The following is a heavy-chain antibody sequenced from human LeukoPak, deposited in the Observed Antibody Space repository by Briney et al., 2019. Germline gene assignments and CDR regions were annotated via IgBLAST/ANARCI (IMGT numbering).Heavy chain of an antibody. V-gene: IGHV3-21*01. CDR1: GFTFSSYS. CDR2: ISSSSSYI. D-gene: IGHD6-6*01. Sequence: GGSLRLSCAASGFTFSSYSMNWVRQAPGKGLEWVSSISSSSSYIYYADSVKGRFTISRDNAKNSLYLQMNSLRAEDTAVYYCARGTQARPGAWGDYWGQGTLVTVSS. CDR3: ARGTQARPGAWGDY. J-gene: IGHJ4*02.